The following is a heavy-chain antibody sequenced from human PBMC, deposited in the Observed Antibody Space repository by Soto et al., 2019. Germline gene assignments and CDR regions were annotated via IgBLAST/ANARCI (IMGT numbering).Heavy chain of an antibody. CDR1: GYTFTGYY. J-gene: IGHJ4*02. CDR3: ARDLVTTLEFVWDY. D-gene: IGHD4-17*01. CDR2: INPNSGGT. V-gene: IGHV1-2*04. Sequence: ASVKVSCKASGYTFTGYYMHWVRQAPGQGLEWMGWINPNSGGTNYAQKFQGWVTMTRDTSISTAYMELSRLRSDDTAVYYCARDLVTTLEFVWDYWGQGTLVTVSS.